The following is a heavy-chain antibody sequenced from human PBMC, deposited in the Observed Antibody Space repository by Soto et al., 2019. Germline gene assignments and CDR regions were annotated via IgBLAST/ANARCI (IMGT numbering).Heavy chain of an antibody. CDR1: GFSFSSYG. CDR3: ARDRYCSGGSCRHDAFDI. V-gene: IGHV3-30*03. CDR2: ISYDGSNK. D-gene: IGHD2-15*01. Sequence: GGSLRLSCAASGFSFSSYGMHWVRQAPGKGLEWVALISYDGSNKYYEDSVKGRFTISRDNAKNSLYLQMNSLRAEDTAVYYCARDRYCSGGSCRHDAFDIWGQGTMVTV. J-gene: IGHJ3*02.